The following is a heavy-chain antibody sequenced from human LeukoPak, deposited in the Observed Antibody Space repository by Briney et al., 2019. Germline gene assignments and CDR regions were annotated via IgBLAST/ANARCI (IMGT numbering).Heavy chain of an antibody. CDR3: ERDPSEYEYNRGWYRDF. CDR2: INIRADET. J-gene: IGHJ4*02. Sequence: PGGSLRLSCAASGFTFSSYGMAWFRQAPGKGLECVSTINIRADETHYADSVKGRFTISRDNSKSTLALQTRSLRVDDTAVYYCERDPSEYEYNRGWYRDFWGQGSQVIVSS. D-gene: IGHD6-19*01. V-gene: IGHV3-23*01. CDR1: GFTFSSYG.